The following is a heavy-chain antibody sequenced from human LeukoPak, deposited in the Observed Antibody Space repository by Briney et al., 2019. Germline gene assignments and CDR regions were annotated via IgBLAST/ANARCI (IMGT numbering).Heavy chain of an antibody. D-gene: IGHD6-19*01. CDR1: GGSISIYY. CDR3: ARQWLEPYYFDY. V-gene: IGHV4-59*01. Sequence: SETLSLTCTVSGGSISIYYWSWIRQPPGKGLEWIGYIYYSGSTNYNPSLKSRVTISVDTSKNQFSLKLSSVTAADTAVYYCARQWLEPYYFDYWGQGTLVTVSS. J-gene: IGHJ4*02. CDR2: IYYSGST.